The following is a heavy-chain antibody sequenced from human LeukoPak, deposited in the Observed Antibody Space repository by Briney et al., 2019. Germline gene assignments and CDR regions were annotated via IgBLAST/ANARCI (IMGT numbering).Heavy chain of an antibody. D-gene: IGHD7-27*01. CDR1: GFTFDDYA. Sequence: PGGSLRLSCAASGFTFDDYAMHWVRQAPGKGLEWVSGISWNSGSIGYADSVKGRFTISRDNAKNSLYLQMNSLRAEDTALYYCAKDRNWGIGDAFDIWGQGTMVTVSS. J-gene: IGHJ3*02. CDR2: ISWNSGSI. V-gene: IGHV3-9*01. CDR3: AKDRNWGIGDAFDI.